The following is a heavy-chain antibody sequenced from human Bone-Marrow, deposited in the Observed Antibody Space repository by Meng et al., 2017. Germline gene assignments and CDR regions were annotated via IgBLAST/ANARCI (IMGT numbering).Heavy chain of an antibody. CDR3: AKSQAMQIQLWLLHYYYGMDF. J-gene: IGHJ6*02. CDR1: GFTFSSYG. Sequence: GESLKISCAASGFTFSSYGMHWVRQAPGKGLEWVSAISGSGGSTYYADSVKGRFTISRDNSKNTLYLQMNSLRAEDTAVYYCAKSQAMQIQLWLLHYYYGMDFWGQGTTVTVSS. V-gene: IGHV3-23*01. D-gene: IGHD5-18*01. CDR2: ISGSGGST.